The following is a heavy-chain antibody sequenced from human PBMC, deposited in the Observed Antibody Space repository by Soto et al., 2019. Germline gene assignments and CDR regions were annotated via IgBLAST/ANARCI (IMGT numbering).Heavy chain of an antibody. CDR2: IYYSGST. CDR3: ARHEAGWYFDS. V-gene: IGHV4-39*01. Sequence: SETLSLTCTVSGSSISSGSYYWSWIRQHPGKGLEWIGYIYYSGSTFYNPSLKSRVTISPDTSKNQFSLKLRSVTAADTAVYYCARHEAGWYFDSWGQGTLVTVSS. J-gene: IGHJ4*02. CDR1: GSSISSGSYY. D-gene: IGHD6-25*01.